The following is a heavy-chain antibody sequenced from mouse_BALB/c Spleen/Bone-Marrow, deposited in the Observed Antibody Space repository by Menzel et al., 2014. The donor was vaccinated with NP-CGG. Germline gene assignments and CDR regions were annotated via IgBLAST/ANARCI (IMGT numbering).Heavy chain of an antibody. CDR3: ARVYLWYFDV. J-gene: IGHJ1*01. Sequence: QVQLKHSGPGLVAPSQSLSITCTVSGFSLTSYGVHWVRQPPGKGLEGLGVIWAGGSTNYNSALMSRLSISKDNSKSQVFLKMNSLQTDDTAMYYCARVYLWYFDVWGAGTTVTVSS. CDR2: IWAGGST. CDR1: GFSLTSYG. D-gene: IGHD2-3*01. V-gene: IGHV2-9*02.